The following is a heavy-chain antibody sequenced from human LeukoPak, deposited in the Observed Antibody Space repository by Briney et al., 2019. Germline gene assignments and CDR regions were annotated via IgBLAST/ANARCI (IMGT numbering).Heavy chain of an antibody. CDR3: AKDQFGITGTTGAFDI. CDR1: GFTFSSYA. D-gene: IGHD1-14*01. Sequence: PGGSLRLSCAASGFTFSSYAMSWVRQAPGKGLEWVSAISGSGGSTYHADSVKGRFTISRDNSKNTLYLQMNSLRAEDTAVYYCAKDQFGITGTTGAFDIWGQGTMVTVSS. J-gene: IGHJ3*02. V-gene: IGHV3-23*01. CDR2: ISGSGGST.